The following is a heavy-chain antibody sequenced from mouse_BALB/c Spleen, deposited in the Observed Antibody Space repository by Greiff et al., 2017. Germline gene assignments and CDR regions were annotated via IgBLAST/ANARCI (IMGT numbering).Heavy chain of an antibody. Sequence: QVQLQQSGAELARPGASVKLSCKASGYTFTSYWMQWVKQRPGQGLEWIGAIYPGDGDTRYTQKFKGKATLTADKSSSTAYMLLSSLASEDSAVYYCARGEVRQGPWFAYWGQGTLVTVSA. V-gene: IGHV1-87*01. J-gene: IGHJ3*01. D-gene: IGHD2-14*01. CDR3: ARGEVRQGPWFAY. CDR1: GYTFTSYW. CDR2: IYPGDGDT.